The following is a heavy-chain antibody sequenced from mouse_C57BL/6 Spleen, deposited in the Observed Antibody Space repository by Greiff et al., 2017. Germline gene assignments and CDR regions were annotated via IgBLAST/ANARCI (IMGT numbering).Heavy chain of an antibody. D-gene: IGHD2-2*01. V-gene: IGHV1-72*01. CDR2: IDPNSGGT. Sequence: QVQLQQPGAELVKPGASVKLSCKASGYTFTSYWMHWVKQRPGRGLEWIGRIDPNSGGTKYNEKFKSKATLTVDKPSSTAYMQLSSLTSEDSAVYYCARSDIGVYGYDDGFAYWGQGTLVTVSA. CDR3: ARSDIGVYGYDDGFAY. CDR1: GYTFTSYW. J-gene: IGHJ3*01.